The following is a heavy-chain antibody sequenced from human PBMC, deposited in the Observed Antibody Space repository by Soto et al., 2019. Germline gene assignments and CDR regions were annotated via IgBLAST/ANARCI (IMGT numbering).Heavy chain of an antibody. CDR2: IYYSGST. V-gene: IGHV4-59*01. CDR3: AREVPGRITIFGVVIISWFDP. CDR1: GGSISSYY. J-gene: IGHJ5*02. Sequence: SETLSLTCTVSGGSISSYYWSWIRQPPGKGLEWIGYIYYSGSTNYNPSLKSRVTISVDTSKNQFSLKLSSVTAADTAVYYCAREVPGRITIFGVVIISWFDPWGQGTLVTVSS. D-gene: IGHD3-3*01.